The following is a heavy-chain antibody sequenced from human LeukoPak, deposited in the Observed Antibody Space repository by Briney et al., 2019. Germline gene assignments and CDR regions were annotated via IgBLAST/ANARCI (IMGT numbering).Heavy chain of an antibody. D-gene: IGHD3-10*01. CDR3: AREPRVVWFGELPPRVWFDP. Sequence: PSETLSLTCSVSGGSISSGSYYWSWVRQPAGKGLEWIGRIYPNGSTNYNPSLKSRVTISRDASRNQISLTLNSVTAADTAVYYCAREPRVVWFGELPPRVWFDPWGQGTLVTVSS. CDR2: IYPNGST. CDR1: GGSISSGSYY. V-gene: IGHV4-61*02. J-gene: IGHJ5*02.